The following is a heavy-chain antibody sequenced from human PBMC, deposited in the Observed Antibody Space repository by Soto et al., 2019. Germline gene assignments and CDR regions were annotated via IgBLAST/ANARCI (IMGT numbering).Heavy chain of an antibody. CDR1: GFTFSDYY. J-gene: IGHJ6*02. CDR3: ARAEQVWKSYNYHYGMDV. Sequence: PGGSLRLSCAASGFTFSDYYMTWIRQAPGKGLEWVSYISSSGTTIYYADSVKGRFTISRDNAKNSLYLQMNSLGAEDTAIYYCARAEQVWKSYNYHYGMDVWGQGTTVTVSS. V-gene: IGHV3-11*01. D-gene: IGHD5-18*01. CDR2: ISSSGTTI.